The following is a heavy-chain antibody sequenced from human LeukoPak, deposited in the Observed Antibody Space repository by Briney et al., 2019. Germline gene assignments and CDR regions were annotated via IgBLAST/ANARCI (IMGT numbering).Heavy chain of an antibody. D-gene: IGHD4-17*01. Sequence: ASVKVSCKASKYTFTSDDIHGVGQPTGQGLAWMGWVNTHIGNTGYAQKFQGRVTMTRNTSISTAYLELRSLRSEDTAIYYCAIPLSTVTSFDFWGQGTLVTVSS. J-gene: IGHJ4*02. CDR3: AIPLSTVTSFDF. CDR1: KYTFTSDD. CDR2: VNTHIGNT. V-gene: IGHV1-8*01.